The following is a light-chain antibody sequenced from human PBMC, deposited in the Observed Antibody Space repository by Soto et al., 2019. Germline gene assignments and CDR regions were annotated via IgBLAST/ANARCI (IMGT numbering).Light chain of an antibody. J-gene: IGKJ4*01. V-gene: IGKV4-1*01. CDR1: QSVLYSSNNKNY. CDR3: QQYYSTPLT. CDR2: WAS. Sequence: DIVMTQSPDSLAVSLGERATINCKSSQSVLYSSNNKNYLAWYQQKPGQPPKLLIYWASTRESGVPDRFSGSGSGTDFTLTISSLQAEDVAVYYCQQYYSTPLTFCGVTKV.